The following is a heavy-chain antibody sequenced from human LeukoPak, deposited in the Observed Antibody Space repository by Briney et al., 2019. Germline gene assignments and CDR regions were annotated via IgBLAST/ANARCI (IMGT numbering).Heavy chain of an antibody. CDR2: ISGSGGST. CDR3: ARDPSQSDYGDHDFDY. V-gene: IGHV3-23*01. J-gene: IGHJ4*02. D-gene: IGHD4-17*01. Sequence: PGGSLRLSCAASGFTFSSYAMSWVRQAPGKGLEWVSAISGSGGSTYYADSVKGRFTISRDNSKNTLYLQMNSLRAEDTAVYYCARDPSQSDYGDHDFDYWGQGTLVTVSS. CDR1: GFTFSSYA.